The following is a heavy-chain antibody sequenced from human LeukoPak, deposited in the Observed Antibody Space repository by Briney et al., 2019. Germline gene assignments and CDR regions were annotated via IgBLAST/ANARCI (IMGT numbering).Heavy chain of an antibody. D-gene: IGHD5-12*01. CDR2: INHSGST. CDR1: SGSFSGYY. CDR3: ARGDFGDYYYFDY. J-gene: IGHJ4*02. Sequence: PSETLSLTCAVYSGSFSGYYWSWIRQPPGKGLEWIGEINHSGSTNYNPSLKSRVTISVDTSKNQFSLKLSSVTAADTAVYYCARGDFGDYYYFDYWGQGTLVTVSS. V-gene: IGHV4-34*01.